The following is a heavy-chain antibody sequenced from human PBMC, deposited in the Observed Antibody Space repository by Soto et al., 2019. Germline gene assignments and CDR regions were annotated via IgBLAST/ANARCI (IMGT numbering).Heavy chain of an antibody. Sequence: QVQLVESGGGVVQPGRSLRLSCAASGFTFSSYGMHWVRQAPGKGLEWVAVISYDGSNKYYADSVKGRFTISRDNSKNTLYLQMNSLRAEDTAVYYCAKGPNPRGDCSSTSCYKGGYAFDIWGQGTMVTVSS. J-gene: IGHJ3*02. V-gene: IGHV3-30*18. CDR3: AKGPNPRGDCSSTSCYKGGYAFDI. CDR1: GFTFSSYG. D-gene: IGHD2-2*02. CDR2: ISYDGSNK.